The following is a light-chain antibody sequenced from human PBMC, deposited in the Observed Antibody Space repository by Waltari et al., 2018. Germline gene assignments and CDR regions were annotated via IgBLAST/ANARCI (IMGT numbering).Light chain of an antibody. CDR3: CSFAGYGIYV. J-gene: IGLJ1*01. CDR1: NSNVDILHL. Sequence: QSALTQPASVSGSPGQSITISCPAVNSNVDILHLVSWYQHHPGRNPRLLLYEISQRPSGSSNLFSGSKAGNTASLTISGLQPENEADYLCCSFAGYGIYVFGSGTQVSVL. CDR2: EIS. V-gene: IGLV2-23*02.